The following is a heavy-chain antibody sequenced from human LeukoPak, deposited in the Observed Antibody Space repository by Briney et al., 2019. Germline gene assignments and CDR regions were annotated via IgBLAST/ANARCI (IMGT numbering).Heavy chain of an antibody. CDR3: ARFGWHDVFDF. Sequence: SETLSLTCSVSGSSVGSSDYYWGWIRQTPGKRLDWIGNVYYSGSTYYNPSLTSRVTMSVDTSRNQFSLKLISVTAADTAVYYCARFGWHDVFDFWGQGALVTVSS. CDR1: GSSVGSSDYY. CDR2: VYYSGST. D-gene: IGHD1-1*01. J-gene: IGHJ4*02. V-gene: IGHV4-39*01.